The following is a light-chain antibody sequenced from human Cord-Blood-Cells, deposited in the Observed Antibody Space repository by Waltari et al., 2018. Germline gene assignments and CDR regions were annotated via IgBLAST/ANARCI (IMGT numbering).Light chain of an antibody. Sequence: QSALTQPASVSGPPGQSLTIFCTGTSSDVGSYNLVSWYQQHPGKAPKLMIYEGSKRSSGVSNRFSGSKSGNTASLTISGLQAEDEADYYCCSYAGSNVVFGGGTKLTVL. V-gene: IGLV2-23*01. J-gene: IGLJ2*01. CDR2: EGS. CDR3: CSYAGSNVV. CDR1: SSDVGSYNL.